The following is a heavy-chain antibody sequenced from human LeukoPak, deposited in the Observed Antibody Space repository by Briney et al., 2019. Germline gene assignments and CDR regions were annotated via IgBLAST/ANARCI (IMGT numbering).Heavy chain of an antibody. CDR2: ISSSSSYT. CDR3: ARDQGIAAALDY. V-gene: IGHV3-11*06. CDR1: GFTFSDYY. D-gene: IGHD6-13*01. Sequence: GGSLRLSCAASGFTFSDYYMSWIRQAPGKGLEWVSYISSSSSYTNYADYVKGRFTISRDNAKNSLYLQMNSLRAEDTAVYYCARDQGIAAALDYWGQGTLVTVSS. J-gene: IGHJ4*02.